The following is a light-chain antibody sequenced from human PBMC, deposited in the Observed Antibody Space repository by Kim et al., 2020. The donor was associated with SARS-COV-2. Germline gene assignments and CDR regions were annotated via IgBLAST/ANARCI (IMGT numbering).Light chain of an antibody. J-gene: IGKJ1*01. CDR1: QSVTRNY. V-gene: IGKV3-20*01. Sequence: EIVLTQSPGTLSLSLGERATLSCRASQSVTRNYLAWYQQKPGQPPKLLIYGASNRATGIPDRFSGGGSGTDFTLTISRLEPVDFAVYYCQQYNAAPWTFGQGTKVDIK. CDR3: QQYNAAPWT. CDR2: GAS.